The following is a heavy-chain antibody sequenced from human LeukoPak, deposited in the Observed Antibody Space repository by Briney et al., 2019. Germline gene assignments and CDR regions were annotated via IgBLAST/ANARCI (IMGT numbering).Heavy chain of an antibody. V-gene: IGHV3-7*01. J-gene: IGHJ4*02. Sequence: PGGSLRLSCAASGFTFSSYWMSWVRQAPGKGLEWVANIKQDGSERYYVDSVKGRFSISRDNAKNSLYLQMNSLRAEDTAVYYCASDSAYAFDYWGQGTLVTVSS. D-gene: IGHD5-12*01. CDR3: ASDSAYAFDY. CDR2: IKQDGSER. CDR1: GFTFSSYW.